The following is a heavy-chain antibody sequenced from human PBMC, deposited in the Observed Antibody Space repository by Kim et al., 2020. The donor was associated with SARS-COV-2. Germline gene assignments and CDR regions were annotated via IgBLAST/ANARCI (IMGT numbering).Heavy chain of an antibody. Sequence: VSVTSRITIHPDTSKNQFCLQLNSVTPEDTAVYYCARDPGWSSSHWYFDLWGRGTLVTVSS. CDR3: ARDPGWSSSHWYFDL. J-gene: IGHJ2*01. V-gene: IGHV6-1*01. D-gene: IGHD6-13*01.